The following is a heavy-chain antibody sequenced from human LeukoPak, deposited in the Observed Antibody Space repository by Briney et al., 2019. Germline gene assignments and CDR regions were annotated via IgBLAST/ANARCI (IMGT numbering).Heavy chain of an antibody. V-gene: IGHV3-23*01. CDR1: GFTFSNHG. CDR3: ARDLAWGAFDY. J-gene: IGHJ4*02. CDR2: VSPPGGGT. D-gene: IGHD7-27*01. Sequence: GGSLRLSCAASGFTFSNHGMNRVRQAPGKGLEWLSGVSPPGGGTYYADSVKGRFTISRDDSKNTLSLQMNSLRVEDTAVYYCARDLAWGAFDYWGQGTLVTVSS.